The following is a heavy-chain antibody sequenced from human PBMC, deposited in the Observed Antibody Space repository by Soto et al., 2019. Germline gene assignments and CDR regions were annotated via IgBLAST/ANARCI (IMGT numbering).Heavy chain of an antibody. Sequence: EVQLLESGGGLVQPGGSLRLSCAASGFTFSSYAMSWVRQAPGKGLEWVSAISGSGGSTYYADSVKGRFTISRDNSKNTLYLQMNSLRAEETAVYYCAKDLGWYYYMDVWGKGTTVTVSS. D-gene: IGHD2-15*01. CDR2: ISGSGGST. CDR3: AKDLGWYYYMDV. V-gene: IGHV3-23*01. CDR1: GFTFSSYA. J-gene: IGHJ6*03.